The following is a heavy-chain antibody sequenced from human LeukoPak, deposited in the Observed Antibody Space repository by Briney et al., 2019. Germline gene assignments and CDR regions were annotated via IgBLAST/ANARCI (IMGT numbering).Heavy chain of an antibody. Sequence: GGSLRLSCAASGFSLSTYAMSWVRQAPGKGPEWVSAISGAGGRAYYADSVKGRFTISRDNSKNTLYLQMNSLRAEDTAVYYCAKDRADNGDRLRFDPWGQGTLVTVSS. CDR3: AKDRADNGDRLRFDP. CDR2: ISGAGGRA. V-gene: IGHV3-23*01. D-gene: IGHD4-17*01. J-gene: IGHJ5*02. CDR1: GFSLSTYA.